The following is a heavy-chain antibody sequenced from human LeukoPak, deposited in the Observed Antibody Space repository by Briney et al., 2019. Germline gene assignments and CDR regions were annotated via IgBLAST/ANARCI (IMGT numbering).Heavy chain of an antibody. CDR2: IYPGDSDT. J-gene: IGHJ3*02. D-gene: IGHD3-22*01. Sequence: KGGESLKISCKGSGYSFTSYWIGWVRQMPGKGLEWMGIIYPGDSDTRYSPSFQGQVTISADKSISTAYLQWSSLKASDTAMYYCARRKPEYYYDSSGYHRVSAFDIWGQGTMVTVSS. CDR3: ARRKPEYYYDSSGYHRVSAFDI. V-gene: IGHV5-51*01. CDR1: GYSFTSYW.